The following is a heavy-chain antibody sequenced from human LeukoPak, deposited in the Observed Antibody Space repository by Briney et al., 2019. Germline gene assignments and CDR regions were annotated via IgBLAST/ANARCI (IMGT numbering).Heavy chain of an antibody. J-gene: IGHJ4*02. V-gene: IGHV3-23*01. Sequence: GGSLRLSCAASGFTFSSYAISWVRQAPGEGLEWVSAISGSGGSTYYADSVKGRFTISRDNSKNTLYLHMNSLRPDDSALYYCAREGGTVVVGRFDYWGQGTLVTVSS. CDR1: GFTFSSYA. CDR2: ISGSGGST. D-gene: IGHD2-2*01. CDR3: AREGGTVVVGRFDY.